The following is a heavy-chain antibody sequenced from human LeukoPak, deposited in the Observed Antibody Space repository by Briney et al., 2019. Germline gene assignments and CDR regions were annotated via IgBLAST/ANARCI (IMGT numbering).Heavy chain of an antibody. CDR3: ARDCSGGSCYSILAGAFDI. J-gene: IGHJ3*02. Sequence: GGSLRLSCAASGFTFSGYWMSWVRQAPGKGLEWVANIKQDGSDKYYVDSVKGRFTISRDNAKNSLYLQINSLRAEDTAVYYCARDCSGGSCYSILAGAFDIWGQGTMVTVSS. V-gene: IGHV3-7*01. D-gene: IGHD2-15*01. CDR1: GFTFSGYW. CDR2: IKQDGSDK.